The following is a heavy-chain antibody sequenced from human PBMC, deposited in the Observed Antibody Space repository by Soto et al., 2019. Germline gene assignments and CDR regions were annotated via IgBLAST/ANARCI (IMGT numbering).Heavy chain of an antibody. Sequence: QVQLQESGPGLVKPSGTLSLTCTVSGDSINGNYWSWVRQPPGKGPEWIGEIYDSGTTYYNPSLNSRATISLDKSKNQFSLNLNSVTAADTAVYYCARNRGYSQGYWGPGTLVTVSS. V-gene: IGHV4-4*02. J-gene: IGHJ4*02. CDR1: GDSINGNY. D-gene: IGHD5-18*01. CDR3: ARNRGYSQGY. CDR2: IYDSGTT.